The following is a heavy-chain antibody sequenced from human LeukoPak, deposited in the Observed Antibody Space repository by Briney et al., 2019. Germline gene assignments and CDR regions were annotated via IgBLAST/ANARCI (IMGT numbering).Heavy chain of an antibody. CDR1: GFTFSSYA. CDR3: AKTRPPRWLQFLDY. D-gene: IGHD5-24*01. J-gene: IGHJ4*02. CDR2: ISGSGGST. V-gene: IGHV3-23*01. Sequence: GGSLRLSCAASGFTFSSYAVSWVRQAPGKGLEWVSAISGSGGSTYYADSAKGRFTISRDNSKNTLYLQMNSLRAEDTAVYYCAKTRPPRWLQFLDYWGQGTLVTVSS.